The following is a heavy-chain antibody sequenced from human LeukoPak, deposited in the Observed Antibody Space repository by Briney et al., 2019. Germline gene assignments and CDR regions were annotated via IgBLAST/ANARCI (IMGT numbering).Heavy chain of an antibody. J-gene: IGHJ4*02. Sequence: ASVKVSCKASGYTFTSYYMHWVRQAPGQGLEWMGIINPSGGSTSYAQKLQGRVTMTTDTSTSTAYMELRSLRSDDTAVYYCARGGSVDWELPFDYWGQGTLVTVSS. CDR2: INPSGGST. CDR1: GYTFTSYY. V-gene: IGHV1-46*01. CDR3: ARGGSVDWELPFDY. D-gene: IGHD1-26*01.